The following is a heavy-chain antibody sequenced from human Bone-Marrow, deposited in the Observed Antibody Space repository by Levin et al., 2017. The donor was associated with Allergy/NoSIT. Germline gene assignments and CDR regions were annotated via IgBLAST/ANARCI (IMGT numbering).Heavy chain of an antibody. V-gene: IGHV3-30*18. CDR2: ISNDGNSK. CDR1: GFTFSSAG. Sequence: GGSLRLSCAGSGFTFSSAGIHWVRQAPGKGLEWVALISNDGNSKFYADSVKGRFTISRDNSKSTLSLQMNSLRPEDTAIYYCAKALGTYDFWSGYRHCYYGMDVWGQGTTVTVSS. D-gene: IGHD3-3*01. J-gene: IGHJ6*02. CDR3: AKALGTYDFWSGYRHCYYGMDV.